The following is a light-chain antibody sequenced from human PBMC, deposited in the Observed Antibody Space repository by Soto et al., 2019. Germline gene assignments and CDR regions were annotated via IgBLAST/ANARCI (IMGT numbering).Light chain of an antibody. CDR2: DVN. V-gene: IGLV2-8*01. Sequence: QSALTQPPSASGSPGQSVTISCTGTSSDVGSYNYVSWYRQHPGKAPQLIIYDVNKRPSGVPDRFSGSKSGNTASLTVSGLQAEDEADYFCNSYGGTNNYVVFGGGTKLTVL. J-gene: IGLJ2*01. CDR1: SSDVGSYNY. CDR3: NSYGGTNNYVV.